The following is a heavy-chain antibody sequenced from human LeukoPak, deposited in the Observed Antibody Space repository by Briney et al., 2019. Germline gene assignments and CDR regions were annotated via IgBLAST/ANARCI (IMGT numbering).Heavy chain of an antibody. D-gene: IGHD4-11*01. CDR2: YAPEEGET. CDR1: GGTLTGLS. Sequence: ASVKVSCKVSGGTLTGLSIHWVRQAPGKGLEWMGGYAPEEGETIYAKKFQGRVTMTEDTSTDTAYMELSSLRSEDTAVYYCATDGPNYSNYSLYYYYMDVWGKGTTVTVSS. J-gene: IGHJ6*03. CDR3: ATDGPNYSNYSLYYYYMDV. V-gene: IGHV1-24*01.